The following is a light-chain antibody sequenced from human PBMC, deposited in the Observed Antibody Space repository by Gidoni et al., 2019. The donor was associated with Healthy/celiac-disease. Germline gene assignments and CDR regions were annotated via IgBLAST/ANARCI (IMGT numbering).Light chain of an antibody. CDR2: GAS. Sequence: ELVMTQSPTTLSVSPGERATLSCRASQSVSSTFAGYQQTPVQAPRLLIHGASPRATGIPARFSGSGSGTEFTLTISSLQSEDFAVYYCQQYNNWPPFTFGQGTRLEIK. CDR1: QSVSST. CDR3: QQYNNWPPFT. J-gene: IGKJ5*01. V-gene: IGKV3-15*01.